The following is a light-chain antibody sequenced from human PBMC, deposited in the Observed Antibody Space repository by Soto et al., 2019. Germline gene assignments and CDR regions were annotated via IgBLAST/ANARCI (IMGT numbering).Light chain of an antibody. Sequence: DIQMTQSPSSLSASVGDRVTITCRESQCMGNDLGWYQQRPGKAPNRLIYAASTLQSGVPSRFSGSGSGTEFTLTISSLQPEDFTTYYCLQHNSYPRTFGQGTKVEIK. CDR2: AAS. CDR1: QCMGND. CDR3: LQHNSYPRT. V-gene: IGKV1-17*01. J-gene: IGKJ1*01.